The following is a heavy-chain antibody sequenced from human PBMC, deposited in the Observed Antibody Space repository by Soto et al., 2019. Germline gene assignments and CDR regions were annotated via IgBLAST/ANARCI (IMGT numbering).Heavy chain of an antibody. J-gene: IGHJ6*02. D-gene: IGHD5-12*01. CDR3: ARVAKWPDSEGIDV. CDR1: GYTFTSYD. Sequence: QVQLVQSGAEVKKPGASVKVSCKASGYTFTSYDINWVRQATGQGLEWMGCMSPTSGNTGKAHNLQVRVTMNRTTSISTAYFELRSLSSKDTAVYYCARVAKWPDSEGIDVWGQGTTVTVSS. CDR2: MSPTSGNT. V-gene: IGHV1-8*01.